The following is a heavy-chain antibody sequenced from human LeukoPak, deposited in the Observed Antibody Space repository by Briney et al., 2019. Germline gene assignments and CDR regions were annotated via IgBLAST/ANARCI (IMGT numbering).Heavy chain of an antibody. J-gene: IGHJ6*02. D-gene: IGHD3-10*01. CDR2: VDLLGRT. CDR1: GGSISNTNW. V-gene: IGHV4-4*02. Sequence: SETLSLTCGVSGGSISNTNWWTWVRQPPGKGLEWIGEVDLLGRTNYNPSLKSRVAISVDKSENHISLWLTSVTAADTAVYYCARLGDSIANYGSGSHSEGRPRGLYYYYYGMDVWGQGTTVTVSS. CDR3: ARLGDSIANYGSGSHSEGRPRGLYYYYYGMDV.